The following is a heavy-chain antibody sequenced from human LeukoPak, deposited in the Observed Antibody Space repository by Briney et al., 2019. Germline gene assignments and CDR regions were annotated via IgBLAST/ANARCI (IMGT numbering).Heavy chain of an antibody. V-gene: IGHV1-18*01. CDR1: GYTFTTFG. D-gene: IGHD2-15*01. Sequence: EASVTVSCTASGYTFTTFGISWVRQAPGQGLEWMGWISTYNGDTHYAQKLQGRVTMTTDTSTSTAYMELRSLRSDDTAVYYCAREYCSGGSCYNADYWGQGTLVTVSS. J-gene: IGHJ4*02. CDR2: ISTYNGDT. CDR3: AREYCSGGSCYNADY.